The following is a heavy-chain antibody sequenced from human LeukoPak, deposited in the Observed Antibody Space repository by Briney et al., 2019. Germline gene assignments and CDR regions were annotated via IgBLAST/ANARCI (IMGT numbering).Heavy chain of an antibody. CDR1: GYTFTSYG. CDR3: ARDGYCSSTSCYVYYYYGMDV. J-gene: IGHJ6*02. V-gene: IGHV1-18*01. Sequence: GASVKVSCKASGYTFTSYGISWVRQAPGQGLEWMGWISAYNGNTNYAQKLQGRVTMTTGTSTNTAYMELRSLRADDTAVYYCARDGYCSSTSCYVYYYYGMDVWGQGTTVTVSS. CDR2: ISAYNGNT. D-gene: IGHD2-2*01.